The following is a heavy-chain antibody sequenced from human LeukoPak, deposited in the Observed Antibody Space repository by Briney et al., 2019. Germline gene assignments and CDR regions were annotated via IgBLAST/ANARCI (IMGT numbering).Heavy chain of an antibody. CDR3: ARVSYYGSGSYYFDY. CDR2: IYYSGST. V-gene: IGHV4-59*01. Sequence: SETLSLTCTVSGGSTSSYYWSWIRQPPGKGLEWIGYIYYSGSTYYNPSLKSRVTVSVDTSKNQFSLKLSSVTAADTAVYYCARVSYYGSGSYYFDYWGQGTLVTVSS. J-gene: IGHJ4*02. CDR1: GGSTSSYY. D-gene: IGHD3-10*01.